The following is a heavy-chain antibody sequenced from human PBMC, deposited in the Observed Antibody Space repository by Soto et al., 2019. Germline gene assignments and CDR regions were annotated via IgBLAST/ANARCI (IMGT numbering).Heavy chain of an antibody. V-gene: IGHV3-33*01. J-gene: IGHJ6*02. D-gene: IGHD1-26*01. CDR3: ARDPIVGATSYYGMDV. CDR1: GFTFSSYG. CDR2: IWYDGSNK. Sequence: GGSLRLSCAASGFTFSSYGMHWVRQAPGKGLEWVAVIWYDGSNKYYADSVKGRFTISRDNSKNTLYLQMNSLRAEDTAVYYCARDPIVGATSYYGMDVWGQGTTVTVSS.